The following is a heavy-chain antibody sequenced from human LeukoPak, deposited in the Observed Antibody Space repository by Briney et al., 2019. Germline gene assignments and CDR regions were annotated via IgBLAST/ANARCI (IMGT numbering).Heavy chain of an antibody. Sequence: GGSLRLSCAASGLIFSNYWTHWVRQAPGKGLVWFSRVDGDGRSTIYADSVKGRFTIPRDNAKNTVILQMNSLTVEDTAVYYCATGGAQYYNYWGQGTVVTVSS. CDR2: VDGDGRST. D-gene: IGHD3-10*01. J-gene: IGHJ4*02. CDR1: GLIFSNYW. V-gene: IGHV3-74*01. CDR3: ATGGAQYYNY.